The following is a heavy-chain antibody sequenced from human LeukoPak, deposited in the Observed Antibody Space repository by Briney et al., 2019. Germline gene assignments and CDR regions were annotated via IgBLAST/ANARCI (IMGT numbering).Heavy chain of an antibody. CDR2: IYYSGST. CDR3: ARGRRWQPYYFDY. CDR1: GGSISSSSYY. V-gene: IGHV4-39*01. D-gene: IGHD4-23*01. J-gene: IGHJ4*02. Sequence: SETLSLTCTVSGGSISSSSYYWGWIRQPPGKGLEWIGSIYYSGSTYYNPSLKSRVTISVDTSKNQFSLKLSSVTAADTAVYYCARGRRWQPYYFDYWGQGTLVTVSS.